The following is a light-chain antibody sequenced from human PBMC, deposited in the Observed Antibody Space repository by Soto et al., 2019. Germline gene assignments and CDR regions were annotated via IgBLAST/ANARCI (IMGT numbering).Light chain of an antibody. V-gene: IGKV1-39*01. CDR2: AAS. Sequence: DIQMTQSPSSLSASVGDRVTITCRASQSISSYLNWYQQKQGKAPKLLIYAASSLQSGVPSRFSGSGSGTDFTLTISSLQREDFATYYCQESYTVPITFGQGTRLEIK. CDR3: QESYTVPIT. J-gene: IGKJ5*01. CDR1: QSISSY.